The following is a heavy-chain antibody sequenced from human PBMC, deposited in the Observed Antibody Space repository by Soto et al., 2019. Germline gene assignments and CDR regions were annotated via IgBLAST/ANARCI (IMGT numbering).Heavy chain of an antibody. CDR2: MYSGGST. J-gene: IGHJ6*02. D-gene: IGHD2-2*01. CDR1: GLTVSSNY. V-gene: IGHV3-66*01. CDR3: ARDSSLHQPLFYGMDV. Sequence: EVQLVESGGGLVQPGGSLRLSCAASGLTVSSNYMSWVRQAPGKGLGWVSVMYSGGSTYYADSVKGRFIISRDNYKNTRYLQMDSLRVEDTAVYYCARDSSLHQPLFYGMDVWGQGTTVTVSS.